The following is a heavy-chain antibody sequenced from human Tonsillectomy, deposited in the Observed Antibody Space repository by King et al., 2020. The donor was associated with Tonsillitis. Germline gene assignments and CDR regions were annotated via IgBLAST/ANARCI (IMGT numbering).Heavy chain of an antibody. CDR3: SGDPPNSGWAFDV. CDR1: GFTFSTYA. Sequence: VQLVESGGGVVQPGRSLRLSCAASGFTFSTYAMHWVRQGPGKGLEWVAMIWREGINTFYEDSVKGRFAISRDNSKNMLYLQMNSLRAEDTAVYYYSGDPPNSGWAFDVWGQGTMVTVSS. J-gene: IGHJ3*01. CDR2: IWREGINT. V-gene: IGHV3-33*08. D-gene: IGHD6-19*01.